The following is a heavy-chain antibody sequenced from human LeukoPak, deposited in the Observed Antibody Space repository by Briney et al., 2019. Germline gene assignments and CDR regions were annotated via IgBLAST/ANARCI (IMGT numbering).Heavy chain of an antibody. Sequence: PGGSLRLSCAASGFTSSSYGMHWVRQAPGKGLEWVAFIRYDGSNKYYADSVKGRFTISRDNSKNTLYLQMNSLRAEDTAVYYCAKARVGATPFDYWGQGTLVTVSS. D-gene: IGHD1-26*01. J-gene: IGHJ4*02. CDR1: GFTSSSYG. CDR2: IRYDGSNK. V-gene: IGHV3-30*02. CDR3: AKARVGATPFDY.